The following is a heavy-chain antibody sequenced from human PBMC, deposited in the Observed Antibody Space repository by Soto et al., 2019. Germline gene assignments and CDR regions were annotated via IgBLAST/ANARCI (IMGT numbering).Heavy chain of an antibody. CDR2: ISAYNGNT. V-gene: IGHV1-18*01. CDR3: PRPNKSIYGMVV. D-gene: IGHD2-21*01. J-gene: IGHJ6*01. CDR1: GYTFTSYG. Sequence: ASLKVSCEASGYTFTSYGISWVRPAPGQGLEWMGWISAYNGNTNYAQKLQGRVTMTTDTSTSTAYMELRGLRSDDTAAYYWPRPNKSIYGMVVGCQEATVTV.